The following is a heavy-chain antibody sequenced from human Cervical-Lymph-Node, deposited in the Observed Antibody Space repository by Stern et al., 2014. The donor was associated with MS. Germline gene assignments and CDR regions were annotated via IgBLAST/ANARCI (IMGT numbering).Heavy chain of an antibody. Sequence: VQLEESGSEVKKPWSSVKVSCKPSGDTFSNYALSWVRQAPGQGLECVGGLIPFYGATRYGRKFQGRVTITPEESTGTAFMELTNLTSDDTAIYYCALRRSYYVFWGQGTLITVSS. V-gene: IGHV1-69*01. CDR1: GDTFSNYA. CDR3: ALRRSYYVF. J-gene: IGHJ4*02. D-gene: IGHD4-11*01. CDR2: LIPFYGAT.